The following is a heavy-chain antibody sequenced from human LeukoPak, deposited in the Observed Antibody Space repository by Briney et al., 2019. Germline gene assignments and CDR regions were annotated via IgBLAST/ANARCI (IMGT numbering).Heavy chain of an antibody. CDR2: TANSGST. V-gene: IGHV4-59*01. Sequence: SETLSLTCSVSGGSINSYYWTWIRQPPGKGLEWIGYTANSGSTDYNPSLKSRVTISVDTSKNQFSLKLSSVTAADTAVYYCARGGRSGYDILTGYYPNWYFDLWGRGTLVTVSS. CDR3: ARGGRSGYDILTGYYPNWYFDL. CDR1: GGSINSYY. J-gene: IGHJ2*01. D-gene: IGHD3-9*01.